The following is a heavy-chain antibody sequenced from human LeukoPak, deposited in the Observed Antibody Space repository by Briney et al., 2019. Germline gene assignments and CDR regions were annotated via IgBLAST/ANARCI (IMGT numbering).Heavy chain of an antibody. CDR1: GFPFSSYA. CDR2: ISSNGGST. Sequence: GSLRLSCAASGFPFSSYAMHWVRQAPGKGLEYVSAISSNGGSTYYANSVKGRFTISRDNSKNTLYLQMGSLRAEDMAVYYCARGCSGGSCYNYWGQGTLVTVSS. D-gene: IGHD2-15*01. V-gene: IGHV3-64*01. CDR3: ARGCSGGSCYNY. J-gene: IGHJ4*02.